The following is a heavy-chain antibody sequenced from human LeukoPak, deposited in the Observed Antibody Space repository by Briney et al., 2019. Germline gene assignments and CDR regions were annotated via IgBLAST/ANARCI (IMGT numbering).Heavy chain of an antibody. J-gene: IGHJ6*02. D-gene: IGHD2-2*01. V-gene: IGHV3-7*01. CDR3: ARDYQAVPAAIDYGMDV. CDR1: GFTFSSYW. Sequence: GGSLRLSCAASGFTFSSYWMSWVRQAPGKGLEWVANIKQDGSEKYYVDSVKGRFTISRDNAKNSLYLQMNSLRAEDTAVYYCARDYQAVPAAIDYGMDVWGQGTTVTVSS. CDR2: IKQDGSEK.